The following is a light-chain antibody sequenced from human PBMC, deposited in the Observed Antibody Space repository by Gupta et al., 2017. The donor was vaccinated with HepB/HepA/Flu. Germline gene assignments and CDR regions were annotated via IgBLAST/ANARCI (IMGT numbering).Light chain of an antibody. V-gene: IGKV3-15*01. Sequence: EVVMTQSPATLSVSPGEGATLSCRASQSVSSNLAWYQQKRGQAPRLLIYDASTRATGIPARFSGSGSGTEFTLTISSLQSEDFAVYYCQQYYNWPPLTFGGGTKVEIK. CDR2: DAS. J-gene: IGKJ4*01. CDR3: QQYYNWPPLT. CDR1: QSVSSN.